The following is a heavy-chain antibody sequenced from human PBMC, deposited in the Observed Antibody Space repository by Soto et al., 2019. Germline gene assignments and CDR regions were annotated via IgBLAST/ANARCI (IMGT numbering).Heavy chain of an antibody. Sequence: GGSLRLSCAASGFTFDDYAMHWVRQAPGKGLEWVSGISWNSGSIGYADSVKGRFTISRDNAKNSLYLQMNSLRAEDTALYYCAKGDVDGTRNFDYWGQGTLVTVSS. V-gene: IGHV3-9*01. CDR2: ISWNSGSI. CDR3: AKGDVDGTRNFDY. CDR1: GFTFDDYA. D-gene: IGHD6-19*01. J-gene: IGHJ4*02.